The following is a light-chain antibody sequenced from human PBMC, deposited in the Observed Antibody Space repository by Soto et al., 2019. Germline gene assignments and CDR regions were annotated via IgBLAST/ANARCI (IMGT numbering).Light chain of an antibody. Sequence: DIQMTQSPSTLSASVGDRVTITCRSSQGISGWLAWYQQKPGKAPNLLIFDASTLEGGVPSRFSGSGSGTEFTLTISSLQPDDSATYYCHQYKTYSPWPFCQGTKVEIK. CDR2: DAS. V-gene: IGKV1-5*01. J-gene: IGKJ1*01. CDR1: QGISGW. CDR3: HQYKTYSPWP.